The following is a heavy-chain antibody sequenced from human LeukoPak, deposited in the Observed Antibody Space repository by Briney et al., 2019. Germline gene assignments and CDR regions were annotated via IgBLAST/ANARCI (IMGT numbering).Heavy chain of an antibody. CDR2: INPISGAT. J-gene: IGHJ4*02. CDR1: GYTFIGYY. V-gene: IGHV1-2*02. D-gene: IGHD6-13*01. Sequence: GASVKVSRKASGYTFIGYYMHWVRQAPGQGLEWMGWINPISGATNYAQTFQGRVTMTRDTSISTAYMELSSLRSDDTAVYYCASFLPASGTNSWGQGTLVTVSS. CDR3: ASFLPASGTNS.